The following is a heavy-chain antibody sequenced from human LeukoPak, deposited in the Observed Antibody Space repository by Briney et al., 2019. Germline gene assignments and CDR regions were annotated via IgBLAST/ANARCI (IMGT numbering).Heavy chain of an antibody. V-gene: IGHV1-2*02. CDR1: GYTLTGYF. D-gene: IGHD3-9*01. CDR2: MNPSSGVT. J-gene: IGHJ4*02. CDR3: ARGLSKLTVDY. Sequence: EASVKVSCKASGYTLTGYFLHWVRQAPGQGLEWMGWMNPSSGVTDYAQKFQGRVTMTRDTSINTAYMDMSSLTSDDTAVYYCARGLSKLTVDYWGQGTQVTVSS.